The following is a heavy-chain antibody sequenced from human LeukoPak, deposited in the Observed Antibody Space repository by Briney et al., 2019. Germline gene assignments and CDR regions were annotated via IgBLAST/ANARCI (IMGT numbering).Heavy chain of an antibody. D-gene: IGHD3-3*01. CDR2: IYSGGST. V-gene: IGHV3-66*02. J-gene: IGHJ1*01. Sequence: EGSLRLSCAASGFTVSSNYMSWVRQAPGKGLEWVSVIYSGGSTYYADSVKGQFTISRDNSKNTLYLQMNSMRAEDTAVYYCARGARGYYDFWSGYYTAEYFQHWGQGTLVTVSS. CDR1: GFTVSSNY. CDR3: ARGARGYYDFWSGYYTAEYFQH.